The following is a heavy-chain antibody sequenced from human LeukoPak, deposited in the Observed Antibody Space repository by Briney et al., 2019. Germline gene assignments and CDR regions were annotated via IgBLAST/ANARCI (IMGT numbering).Heavy chain of an antibody. Sequence: TLSLTCTVAVGSISSGGYYWSWIRQPPGKGLEWIGYIYHSGSTYYNPSLKSRVTISVDRSKNQFSLKLSSVTAADTAVYYCARAFSSSYDYWGQGTLVTVSS. CDR1: VGSISSGGYY. V-gene: IGHV4-30-2*01. CDR2: IYHSGST. J-gene: IGHJ4*02. D-gene: IGHD6-6*01. CDR3: ARAFSSSYDY.